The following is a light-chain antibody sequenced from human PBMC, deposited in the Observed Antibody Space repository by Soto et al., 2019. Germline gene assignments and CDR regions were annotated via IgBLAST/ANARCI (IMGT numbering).Light chain of an antibody. V-gene: IGKV1-39*01. CDR1: QSIRYW. J-gene: IGKJ3*01. CDR2: DAY. Sequence: DSQMTQSPATLSASVGDRATITCRASQSIRYWLAWFQQKAGKAPKLLIYDAYNLKSGVPSRFSGSGSGTDFTLTISSLQPEDFATYFCQQSYDTPFTFGPGTKVDIK. CDR3: QQSYDTPFT.